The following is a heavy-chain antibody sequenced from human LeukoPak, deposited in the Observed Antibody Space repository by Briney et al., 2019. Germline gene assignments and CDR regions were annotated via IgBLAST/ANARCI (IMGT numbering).Heavy chain of an antibody. CDR3: ARDPDYYGMDV. Sequence: SVKVSCKASGYTFTSYGISWVRQAPGQGLEWMGGIIPIFGTANYAQKFQGRVTITADESTSTAYMELSSLRSEDTAVYYCARDPDYYGMDVWGQGTTVTVSS. V-gene: IGHV1-69*13. CDR1: GYTFTSYG. CDR2: IIPIFGTA. J-gene: IGHJ6*02.